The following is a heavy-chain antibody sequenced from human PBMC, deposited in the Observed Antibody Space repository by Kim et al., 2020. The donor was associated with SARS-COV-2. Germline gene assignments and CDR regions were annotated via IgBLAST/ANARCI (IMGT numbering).Heavy chain of an antibody. V-gene: IGHV2-70*01. J-gene: IGHJ6*02. CDR1: GFSLSTSGMC. Sequence: SGPTLVKPTQTLTLTCTFSGFSLSTSGMCVSWIRQPPGKALEWLALIDWDDDKYYSTSLKTRLTISKDTSKNQVVLTMTNMDPVDTATYYCARIRYDILTGVYYGMDVWGQGTTVTVSS. CDR3: ARIRYDILTGVYYGMDV. D-gene: IGHD3-9*01. CDR2: IDWDDDK.